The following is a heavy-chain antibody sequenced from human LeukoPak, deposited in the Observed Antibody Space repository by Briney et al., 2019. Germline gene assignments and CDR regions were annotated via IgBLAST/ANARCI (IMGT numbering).Heavy chain of an antibody. CDR1: GGSFSGYY. D-gene: IGHD3-10*01. J-gene: IGHJ4*02. CDR2: INHSGST. V-gene: IGHV4-34*01. CDR3: ASGYVGSAPFEY. Sequence: PSETLSLTCAVYGGSFSGYYWSWIRQPPGKGLEWIGEINHSGSTNYNPSLKSRVTISVDTSKNQFSLKLSAVTAADTAVYYCASGYVGSAPFEYWGQGTLVTVSS.